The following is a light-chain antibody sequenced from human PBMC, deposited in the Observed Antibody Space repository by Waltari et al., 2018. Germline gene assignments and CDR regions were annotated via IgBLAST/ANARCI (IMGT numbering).Light chain of an antibody. J-gene: IGLJ3*02. CDR1: SSDIGDNY. CDR3: ATWDSNLRAEV. Sequence: QSVLTQPPSVSAAPGQRVTISCSGSSSDIGDNYVSWYQQLPGIAPKLLVYENDNRPSEIPDRFSASKSVTSATLAITGLQTGDEANYYCATWDSNLRAEVFGGGTKLTVL. V-gene: IGLV1-51*02. CDR2: END.